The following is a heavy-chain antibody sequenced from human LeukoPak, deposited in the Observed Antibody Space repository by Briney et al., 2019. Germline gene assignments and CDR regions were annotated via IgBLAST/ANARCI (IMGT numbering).Heavy chain of an antibody. CDR3: AKAAHFDGSMKVTLMIVVVIITWDY. J-gene: IGHJ4*02. CDR1: GLSFSTSY. CDR2: INADGSAT. Sequence: GGSLRLSCAAAGLSFSTSYMSWVRQAPTKGLEWMAGINADGSATYYVGSVKGRFTISRDNSKNTLYLQMNSLRAEDTAVYYCAKAAHFDGSMKVTLMIVVVIITWDYWGQGTLVTVSS. D-gene: IGHD3-22*01. V-gene: IGHV3-7*03.